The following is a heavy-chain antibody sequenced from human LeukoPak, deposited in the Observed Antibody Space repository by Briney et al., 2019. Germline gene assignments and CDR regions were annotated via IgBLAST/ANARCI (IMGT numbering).Heavy chain of an antibody. CDR2: ISYDGSNK. CDR1: GFTFSSYG. D-gene: IGHD3-16*02. V-gene: IGHV3-30*18. J-gene: IGHJ6*02. Sequence: GRSLRLSCAASGFTFSSYGMHWVRQAPGKGLEWVAVISYDGSNKYYADSVKGRFTISRDNSKNTLYLQMNSLRAEDTAVYYCAKDGKLWGSYRYSSGMDVWGQGTTVTVSS. CDR3: AKDGKLWGSYRYSSGMDV.